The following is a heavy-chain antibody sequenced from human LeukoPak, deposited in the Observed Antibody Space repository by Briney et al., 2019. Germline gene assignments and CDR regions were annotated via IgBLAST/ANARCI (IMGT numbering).Heavy chain of an antibody. CDR1: GFTFSSYW. J-gene: IGHJ4*02. CDR3: ARVAQSIAAPLDY. Sequence: GGSLRLSCAASGFTFSSYWMHWVRQAPGKGLVWVSRINTDGSSTSYADSVKGRFTISRDNAKNTLYLQMNSLRAEDTAVYYCARVAQSIAAPLDYWGQGTLVIVSS. D-gene: IGHD6-6*01. V-gene: IGHV3-74*01. CDR2: INTDGSST.